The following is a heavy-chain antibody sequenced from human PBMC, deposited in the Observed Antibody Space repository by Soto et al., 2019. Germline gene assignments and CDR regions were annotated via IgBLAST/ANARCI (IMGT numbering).Heavy chain of an antibody. Sequence: QVQLQESGPGLVKPSETLSLTCTVSSGSISTYYWSWIRQPPGKGLEWIGYVYYSGYTNYNPSLKSRVTISVDTSKNQFSLKLTSVTAADTAVYCCARGLYGDYSWEASDIWGQGTMVTVSS. V-gene: IGHV4-59*01. CDR1: SGSISTYY. CDR2: VYYSGYT. CDR3: ARGLYGDYSWEASDI. J-gene: IGHJ3*02. D-gene: IGHD4-17*01.